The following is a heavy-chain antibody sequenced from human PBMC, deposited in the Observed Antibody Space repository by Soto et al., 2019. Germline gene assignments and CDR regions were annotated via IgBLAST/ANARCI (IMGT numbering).Heavy chain of an antibody. D-gene: IGHD4-4*01. CDR2: MNPNSGNT. V-gene: IGHV1-8*01. Sequence: GASVKVSCKASGYTFTSYDINWVRQATGQGLEWMGWMNPNSGNTGYAQKFQGRVTMTRNTSISTAYMELSSLRSEDTAVYYCARGLLGSWTVYYYYYYYMDVWGKGTTVTVSS. CDR1: GYTFTSYD. J-gene: IGHJ6*03. CDR3: ARGLLGSWTVYYYYYYYMDV.